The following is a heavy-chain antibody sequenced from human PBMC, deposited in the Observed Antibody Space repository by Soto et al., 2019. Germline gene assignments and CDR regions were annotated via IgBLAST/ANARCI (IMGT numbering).Heavy chain of an antibody. Sequence: EVQLLESGGGLVQPGRSLRLSCAASGFTFSSYAMSWVRQAPGKGLEWVSAISGSGGTTYYAASVKGRFTISRDNSKNTLFLQMNSLRAEDTAVYYCAKFFVETGGSSGWPWTFHYWAREPWSPSPQ. CDR3: AKFFVETGGSSGWPWTFHY. CDR2: ISGSGGTT. J-gene: IGHJ4*02. V-gene: IGHV3-23*01. D-gene: IGHD6-25*01. CDR1: GFTFSSYA.